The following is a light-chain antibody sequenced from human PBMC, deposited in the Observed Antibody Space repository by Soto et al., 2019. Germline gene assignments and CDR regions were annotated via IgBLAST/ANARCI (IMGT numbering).Light chain of an antibody. J-gene: IGLJ3*02. Sequence: QAVVTQPASVSGSPGQSITISCAGTNSDIGRYNYVSWYQQHPGEAPKLLIYEVSNRPSGISHRFSGSKSGNTASLTISGLQAEDEGDYYCSSYTNTAALAVFGEGTKLTVL. V-gene: IGLV2-14*01. CDR3: SSYTNTAALAV. CDR2: EVS. CDR1: NSDIGRYNY.